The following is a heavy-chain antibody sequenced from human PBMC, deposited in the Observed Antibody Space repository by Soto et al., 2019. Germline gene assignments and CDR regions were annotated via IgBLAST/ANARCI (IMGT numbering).Heavy chain of an antibody. V-gene: IGHV3-66*01. CDR1: GFTVSSNY. CDR2: IYSGGST. Sequence: EVQLVETGGGLVQPGGSLRLSCAASGFTVSSNYMSWVRQAPGKGLEWVSVIYSGGSTYYADSVKGRFTISRDNSKNTLYLQMNSLRAEDTAVYYCARDNMGPDYDILTGYYRYYYYGMDVWGQGTTVTVSS. J-gene: IGHJ6*02. D-gene: IGHD3-9*01. CDR3: ARDNMGPDYDILTGYYRYYYYGMDV.